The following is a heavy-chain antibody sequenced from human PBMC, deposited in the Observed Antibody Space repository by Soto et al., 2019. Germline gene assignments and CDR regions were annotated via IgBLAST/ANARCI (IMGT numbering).Heavy chain of an antibody. Sequence: GASVKVSCKASGYTFTSYGISWVRQAPGQGLEWMGWISAYNGNTNYAQKLQGRVTMTTDTSTSTAYMELRSLRSDDTAVYYCARDNQDYDILTGATFDYWGQGTLVTVSS. CDR2: ISAYNGNT. D-gene: IGHD3-9*01. CDR1: GYTFTSYG. J-gene: IGHJ4*02. CDR3: ARDNQDYDILTGATFDY. V-gene: IGHV1-18*04.